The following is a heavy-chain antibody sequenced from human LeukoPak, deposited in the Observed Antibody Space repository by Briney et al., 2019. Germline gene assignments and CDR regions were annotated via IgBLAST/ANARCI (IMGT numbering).Heavy chain of an antibody. CDR1: GFTFSTYW. D-gene: IGHD3-22*01. V-gene: IGHV3-74*01. CDR2: IKSDGGT. Sequence: PGGSLRLSCAASGFTFSTYWMHWVRQAPGKGLVWISHIKSDGGTNYAASVKGRFTISRDNAKKTVSLQLNSLRPEDTGVYYCARAPSEIGGYYPEYFRHWGQGTLVTVSS. J-gene: IGHJ1*01. CDR3: ARAPSEIGGYYPEYFRH.